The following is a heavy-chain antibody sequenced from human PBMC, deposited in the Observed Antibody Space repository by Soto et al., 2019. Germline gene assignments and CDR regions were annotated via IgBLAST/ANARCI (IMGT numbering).Heavy chain of an antibody. CDR3: ARAHYSPSCYDWDS. V-gene: IGHV4-30-2*01. Sequence: QVQLQESGSGLVKPSQTLSLTCTVSGDSISGGGYSWSWIRQPPRQGMEWIGYIYHTGSTSYSPYLKGRVTMSGDKTKNQFSLRRLGVTAAATAIYYCARAHYSPSCYDWDSWGQGALFTVSS. J-gene: IGHJ4*02. D-gene: IGHD3-22*01. CDR2: IYHTGST. CDR1: GDSISGGGYS.